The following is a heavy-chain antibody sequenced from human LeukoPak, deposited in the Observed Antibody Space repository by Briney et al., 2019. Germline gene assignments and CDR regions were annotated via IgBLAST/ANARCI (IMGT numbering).Heavy chain of an antibody. CDR3: ACWDCSSTSCYLTY. CDR2: ISGSGGST. Sequence: GGSLRLSCSASGFTFSTYWMSWVRQAPGKGLEWVSAISGSGGSTYYADSVKGRFTISRDNSKNTLYLQMNSLRAEDTAVYYCACWDCSSTSCYLTYWGQGTLVTVSS. CDR1: GFTFSTYW. J-gene: IGHJ4*02. V-gene: IGHV3-23*01. D-gene: IGHD2-2*01.